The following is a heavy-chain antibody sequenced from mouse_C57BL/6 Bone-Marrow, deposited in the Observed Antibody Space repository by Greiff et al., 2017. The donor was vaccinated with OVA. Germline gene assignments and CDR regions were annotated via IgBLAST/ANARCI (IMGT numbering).Heavy chain of an antibody. CDR2: IYPGGGYT. CDR3: ARGGLRHFDY. CDR1: GYTFTNYW. D-gene: IGHD2-4*01. J-gene: IGHJ2*01. V-gene: IGHV1-63*01. Sequence: VQVVESGAELVRPGTSVKMSCKASGYTFTNYWIGWAKQRPGHGLEWIGDIYPGGGYTNYNEKFKGKATLTADKSSSTAYMQFSSLTSEDAAIYYCARGGLRHFDYWGQGTTLTVSS.